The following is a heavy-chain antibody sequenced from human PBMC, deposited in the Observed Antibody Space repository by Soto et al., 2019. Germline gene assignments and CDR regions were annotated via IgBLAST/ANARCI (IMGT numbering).Heavy chain of an antibody. CDR3: AIEIFGVINSGGSDAFDF. V-gene: IGHV1-69*01. D-gene: IGHD3-3*01. CDR2: IIPIFGTA. J-gene: IGHJ3*01. CDR1: GGTFSTYA. Sequence: QVQLVQSGAEVKKPGSSVKVSCKASGGTFSTYAISWVRQAPGQGLEWMGGIIPIFGTAKYAQKFQGRVTITEDESTRTAEMELSSLRSEDAAVYYCAIEIFGVINSGGSDAFDFWGQGTIFTVAS.